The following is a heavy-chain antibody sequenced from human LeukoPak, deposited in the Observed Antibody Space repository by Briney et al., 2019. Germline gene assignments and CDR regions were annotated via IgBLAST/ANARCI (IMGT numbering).Heavy chain of an antibody. V-gene: IGHV1-2*02. CDR1: GYTFTAYY. J-gene: IGHJ4*02. Sequence: ASVKVSCKTSGYTFTAYYMYWLRQAPGQGLECMGWIYPNSGATGYAQNFQGRVTMTRDTSVSTIYMELSRLRSDDTAVYYCARDGGMVRGVQYSFDYWGQGTLVTVSS. D-gene: IGHD3-10*01. CDR2: IYPNSGAT. CDR3: ARDGGMVRGVQYSFDY.